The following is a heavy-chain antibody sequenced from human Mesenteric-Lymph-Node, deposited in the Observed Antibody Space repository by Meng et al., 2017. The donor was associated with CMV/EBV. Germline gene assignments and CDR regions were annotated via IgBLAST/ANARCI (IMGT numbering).Heavy chain of an antibody. J-gene: IGHJ4*02. CDR1: GFTFSSYA. Sequence: GGSLRLSCAASGFTFSSYAMSWVRQAPGKGLEWVSAISGSGGSTYYADSVKGRFTISRDNSKNTLYLQMNSLRAEDTAVYYCARGGLYYDFWSGFTGLDYWGQGTLVTVSS. CDR2: ISGSGGST. CDR3: ARGGLYYDFWSGFTGLDY. D-gene: IGHD3-3*01. V-gene: IGHV3-23*01.